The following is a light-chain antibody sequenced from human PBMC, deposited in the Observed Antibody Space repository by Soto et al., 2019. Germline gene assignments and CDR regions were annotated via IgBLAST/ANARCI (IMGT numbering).Light chain of an antibody. V-gene: IGLV2-23*01. J-gene: IGLJ2*01. CDR3: CSYAGRSTYVV. CDR2: EGS. CDR1: SSDVGSYNL. Sequence: QSALTQPASVSGSPGQSITISCTGTSSDVGSYNLVSWYQQHPGKDPKLMIYEGSKRPSGVSNRFSGSKSGNTASLTISGLQAEDEADYYCCSYAGRSTYVVFGGGTKLTVL.